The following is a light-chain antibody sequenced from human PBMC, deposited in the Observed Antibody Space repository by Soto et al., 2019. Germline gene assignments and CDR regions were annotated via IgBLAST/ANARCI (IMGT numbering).Light chain of an antibody. CDR1: QSISSW. J-gene: IGKJ4*01. V-gene: IGKV1-5*03. CDR3: QQYNSYPLT. CDR2: TAS. Sequence: DIQMSQSPSTLSASLGDRVTITCRASQSISSWLAWYQQKPGKAPKLLIYTASSLESGVPSRFSGSGFGTDFTLTITSLQPEDFAPYYCQQYNSYPLTFGGGTMV.